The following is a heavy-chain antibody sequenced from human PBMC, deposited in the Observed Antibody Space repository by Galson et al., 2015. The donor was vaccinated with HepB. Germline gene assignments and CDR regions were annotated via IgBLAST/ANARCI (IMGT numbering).Heavy chain of an antibody. CDR3: ARNDIAVAGTLFDY. V-gene: IGHV2-70*04. CDR2: IDWDDDK. Sequence: PALVKPTQTLTLTCTFSGFSLSTSGMRVSWIRQPPGKALEWLARIDWDDDKFYSTSLKTRLTISKDTSKNQVVLTMTNMDPVDTATYYCARNDIAVAGTLFDYWGQGTLVTVSS. CDR1: GFSLSTSGMR. D-gene: IGHD6-19*01. J-gene: IGHJ4*02.